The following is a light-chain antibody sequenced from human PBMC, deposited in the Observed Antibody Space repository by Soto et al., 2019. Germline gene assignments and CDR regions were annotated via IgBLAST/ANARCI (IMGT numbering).Light chain of an antibody. J-gene: IGLJ1*01. Sequence: QSALTQPASVSGSPGQSITISCTGTSSVVGSYNYVSWYQQHPGKAPKLMIYEVSKRPSGVPDRFSGSKSGNTASLTVSGLQAEDEADYYCSSYAGSNNRVFGTGTKVTVL. V-gene: IGLV2-8*01. CDR2: EVS. CDR1: SSVVGSYNY. CDR3: SSYAGSNNRV.